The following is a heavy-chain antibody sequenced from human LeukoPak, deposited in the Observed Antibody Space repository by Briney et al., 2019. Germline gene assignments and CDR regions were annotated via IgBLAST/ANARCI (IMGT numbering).Heavy chain of an antibody. Sequence: PSETLSLTCAVYGGSFSGYYWSWIRQPPGKGLEWIGEINHSGSTNYNPSLKSRVTISVDTSKNQFSLKLSSVTAADTAVYYCARDHRGYYYYYMDVWGKGTTVTVSS. CDR2: INHSGST. V-gene: IGHV4-34*01. D-gene: IGHD1-14*01. CDR1: GGSFSGYY. J-gene: IGHJ6*03. CDR3: ARDHRGYYYYYMDV.